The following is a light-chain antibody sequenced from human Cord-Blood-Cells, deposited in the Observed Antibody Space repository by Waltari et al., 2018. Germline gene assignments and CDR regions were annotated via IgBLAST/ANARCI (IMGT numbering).Light chain of an antibody. J-gene: IGLJ3*02. CDR3: SSYAGSNNWV. CDR2: EVS. Sequence: QSALTQPPYASGSPGQSVTISCTGTSSDVGGYNYVSWYQQHPGKAPKLMLYEVSKRPSGVPDRFSGSKAGTAASLTVSGLRAEDEADYYCSSYAGSNNWVFGGGTKLTVL. V-gene: IGLV2-8*01. CDR1: SSDVGGYNY.